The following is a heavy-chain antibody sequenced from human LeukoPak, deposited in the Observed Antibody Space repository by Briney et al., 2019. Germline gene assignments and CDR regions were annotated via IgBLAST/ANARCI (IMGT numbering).Heavy chain of an antibody. D-gene: IGHD3-22*01. J-gene: IGHJ5*02. CDR2: FDPEDGET. CDR3: ATAYYYDSGGYRNWFDP. Sequence: GASVKVSCKVSGYTLTELSMHWVRQAPGKGLEWMGSFDPEDGETIYAQKFQGRVTMTEDTSTDTAYMELSSLRSEDTAVYYCATAYYYDSGGYRNWFDPWGQGTLVTVSS. CDR1: GYTLTELS. V-gene: IGHV1-24*01.